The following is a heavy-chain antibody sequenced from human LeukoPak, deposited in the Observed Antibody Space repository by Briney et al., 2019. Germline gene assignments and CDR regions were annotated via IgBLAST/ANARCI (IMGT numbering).Heavy chain of an antibody. D-gene: IGHD6-13*01. Sequence: GGSLRLSCAASGFSFSSYAMRRVRQAPGKGLECADSVKGRFTISRDNSKNTLYLQMNSLRAEDTAVYYCAKLSTGYRSSWSHFDYWGQGTLVTVSS. CDR3: AKLSTGYRSSWSHFDY. V-gene: IGHV3-23*01. CDR1: GFSFSSYA. J-gene: IGHJ4*02.